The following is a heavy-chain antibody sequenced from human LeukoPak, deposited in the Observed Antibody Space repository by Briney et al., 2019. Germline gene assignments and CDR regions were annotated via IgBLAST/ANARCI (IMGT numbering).Heavy chain of an antibody. V-gene: IGHV1-69*05. CDR1: GGTFSNYA. CDR2: IIPIFGTA. Sequence: ASVKVSCKASGGTFSNYAISWVRQAPGQGLEWMGGIIPIFGTANYAQKFQGRVTITTDESTSTAYMELSSLRSEDTAVYYCARAGRYYASSGYYYFDYWGQGTLVTVSS. J-gene: IGHJ4*02. D-gene: IGHD3-22*01. CDR3: ARAGRYYASSGYYYFDY.